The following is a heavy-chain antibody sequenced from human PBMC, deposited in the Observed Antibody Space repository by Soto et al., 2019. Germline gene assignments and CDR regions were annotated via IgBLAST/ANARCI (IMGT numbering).Heavy chain of an antibody. CDR1: NYPFSSYG. CDR2: ISVYNDIT. V-gene: IGHV1-18*01. D-gene: IGHD2-15*01. J-gene: IGHJ4*02. Sequence: ASVKVSCKTSNYPFSSYGISWVRQAPGQGLEWMGWISVYNDITEYAQKLRGRVTMTTHTSTNTAFMELRSLTSDGTAVYYCARDSGTDLNVPVAAFDYWGQGAPVTVSS. CDR3: ARDSGTDLNVPVAAFDY.